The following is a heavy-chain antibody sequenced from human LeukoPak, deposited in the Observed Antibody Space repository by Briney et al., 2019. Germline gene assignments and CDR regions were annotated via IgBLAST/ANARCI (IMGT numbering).Heavy chain of an antibody. J-gene: IGHJ4*02. CDR3: ARGLLTWLGYCSSTSCYTALRYYFDY. D-gene: IGHD2-2*02. CDR2: IGTAGDT. Sequence: GGSLRLSCAACGFTFSSYDMHWVRQATGKGLEWVSAIGTAGDTYYPGSVKGQFTISRENAKNSLYLQMNSLRAGDTAVYYCARGLLTWLGYCSSTSCYTALRYYFDYWGQGTLVTVSS. CDR1: GFTFSSYD. V-gene: IGHV3-13*03.